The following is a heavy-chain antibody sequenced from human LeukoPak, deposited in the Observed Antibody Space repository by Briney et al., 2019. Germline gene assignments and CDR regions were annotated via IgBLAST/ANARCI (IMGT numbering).Heavy chain of an antibody. V-gene: IGHV3-53*01. Sequence: GGSLRLSCAVSGFTVSGNYMSWVRQAPGKGLEWVSLIYSGGTTYYADSVKGRFTISRDNSKSTLYLQMNSLRAEDTAVYYCARTYCGGDCRGYYYSYYMDVWGKGTTVTISS. CDR2: IYSGGTT. CDR3: ARTYCGGDCRGYYYSYYMDV. J-gene: IGHJ6*03. CDR1: GFTVSGNY. D-gene: IGHD2-21*02.